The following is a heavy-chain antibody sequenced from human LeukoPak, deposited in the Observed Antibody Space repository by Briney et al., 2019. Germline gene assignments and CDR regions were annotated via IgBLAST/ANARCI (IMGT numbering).Heavy chain of an antibody. D-gene: IGHD1-14*01. CDR1: GSTSNDHA. CDR3: GKDLLPGGLDV. Sequence: GGSLRLSCVISGSTSNDHAMHWVRQAPGKGLEWVAGIFWNSGGTGYADSVKGRFIISRDNAKSSVDLQMNSLRVVDTAKYYCGKDLLPGGLDVWGQGTTVTVSS. J-gene: IGHJ6*02. V-gene: IGHV3-9*02. CDR2: IFWNSGGT.